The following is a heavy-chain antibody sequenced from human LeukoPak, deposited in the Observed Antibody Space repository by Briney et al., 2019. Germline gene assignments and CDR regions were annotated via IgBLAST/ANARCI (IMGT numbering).Heavy chain of an antibody. CDR1: GFTFSSFA. CDR3: AKARFSGYCSGCSCYSGNDY. V-gene: IGHV3-23*01. CDR2: ISGSGGST. Sequence: GASLRLSCAASGFTFSSFAMSWVRQAPGKGLEWVSSISGSGGSTYYADSVKGRFTISRDNSKNTLYLQMNSLRAEDTAVYYCAKARFSGYCSGCSCYSGNDYWGQGTLVTVSS. J-gene: IGHJ4*02. D-gene: IGHD2-15*01.